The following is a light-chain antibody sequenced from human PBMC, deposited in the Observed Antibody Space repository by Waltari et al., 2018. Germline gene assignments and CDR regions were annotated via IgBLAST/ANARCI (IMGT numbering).Light chain of an antibody. CDR1: QDISNY. CDR3: QQYDNLLIT. J-gene: IGKJ5*01. Sequence: DIQMTQSPSSLSASVGDRVTITCQASQDISNYLNWYQQKPGKAPKYLIYDASNLETGVPSRFSGSGSGTDFNLTISSLQPEDIETYYCQQYDNLLITFGQGTRLEIK. CDR2: DAS. V-gene: IGKV1-33*01.